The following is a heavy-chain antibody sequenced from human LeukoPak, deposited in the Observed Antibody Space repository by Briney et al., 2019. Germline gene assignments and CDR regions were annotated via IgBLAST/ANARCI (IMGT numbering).Heavy chain of an antibody. CDR2: IRSKTYGGTT. Sequence: GGSLRLSCTTSGLTIGDDAVSWVRQAPGKGLEWIGFIRSKTYGGTTEYAASLKGRFTILRDNSKSVAYLQMNSLEIEDTAVYYCGRRMTMAVVSAFDIWGQGTMVTVSS. CDR3: GRRMTMAVVSAFDI. V-gene: IGHV3-49*04. J-gene: IGHJ3*02. CDR1: GLTIGDDA. D-gene: IGHD3-22*01.